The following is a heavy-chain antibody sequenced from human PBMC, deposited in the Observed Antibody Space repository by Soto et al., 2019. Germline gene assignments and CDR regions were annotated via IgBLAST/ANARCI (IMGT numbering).Heavy chain of an antibody. J-gene: IGHJ5*02. CDR1: GGTFSSYT. V-gene: IGHV1-69*08. D-gene: IGHD6-13*01. CDR2: IIPILGIA. Sequence: QVQLVQSGAEVKKPGSSVKVSCKASGGTFSSYTISWVRQAPGQGLEWMGRIIPILGIANYAQKFQGRVTITADKSTSTAYMELSSLRSEDTAVYYCARDHAPGSSWYLSPLGGDNWFDPWGQGTLVTVSS. CDR3: ARDHAPGSSWYLSPLGGDNWFDP.